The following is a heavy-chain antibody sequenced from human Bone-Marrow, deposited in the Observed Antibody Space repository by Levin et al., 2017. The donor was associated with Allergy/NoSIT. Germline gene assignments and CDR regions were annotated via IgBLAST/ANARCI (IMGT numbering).Heavy chain of an antibody. CDR2: IYSGGGT. Sequence: PSQTLSLTCTVSGDSMHNYNYYWGWVRQPPGKGLEWIGNIYSGGGTSYNPSLQSRVTISVDTSKSQFSLHLRSVSAADTAVYYCVRQGGVFTYSSSWHVDHWGRGILVSAS. D-gene: IGHD6-13*01. J-gene: IGHJ4*01. V-gene: IGHV4-39*01. CDR1: GDSMHNYNYY. CDR3: VRQGGVFTYSSSWHVDH.